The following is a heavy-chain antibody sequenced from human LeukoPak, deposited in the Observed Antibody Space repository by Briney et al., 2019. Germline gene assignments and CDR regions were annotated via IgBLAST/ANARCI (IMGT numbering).Heavy chain of an antibody. V-gene: IGHV4-59*01. CDR2: IYYSGST. CDR1: VGSFSGYY. J-gene: IGHJ3*02. Sequence: SETLSLTCAVYVGSFSGYYWSWVRQPPGKGLEWIGYIYYSGSTNYNPSLKSRVTISIDTSKNQLSLKLSSGTAADTAVYYCARGILYFDIWGQGTMVTVSS. D-gene: IGHD2/OR15-2a*01. CDR3: ARGILYFDI.